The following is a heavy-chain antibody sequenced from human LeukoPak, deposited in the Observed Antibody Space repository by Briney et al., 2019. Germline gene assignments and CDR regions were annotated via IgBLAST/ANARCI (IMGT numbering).Heavy chain of an antibody. V-gene: IGHV3-21*06. J-gene: IGHJ6*02. CDR2: ISSSSSSI. Sequence: VGSLRLSLAASGLTFRSHSINWVRQAPGPRLDFVSSISSSSSSIFYADSVKGRFTISRDNAGNSVYLQMTGLRAEDTAVYYCARDLGYAFYYGMDVWGQGTTVTVSS. D-gene: IGHD5-12*01. CDR1: GLTFRSHS. CDR3: ARDLGYAFYYGMDV.